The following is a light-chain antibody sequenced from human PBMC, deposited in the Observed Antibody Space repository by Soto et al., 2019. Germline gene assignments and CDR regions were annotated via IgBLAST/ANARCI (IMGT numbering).Light chain of an antibody. CDR3: QQYYSTPIT. CDR2: WAS. CDR1: QSVLYSSNTKNY. V-gene: IGKV4-1*01. J-gene: IGKJ5*01. Sequence: DIVMTQSPDSLAVSLGERATTNCKSSQSVLYSSNTKNYLAWYQQKPGQPPKLLIYWASTRESGVPDRFSGSGSGTDFTLTISSLQAEDVAVYYCQQYYSTPITFGQGTRLEMK.